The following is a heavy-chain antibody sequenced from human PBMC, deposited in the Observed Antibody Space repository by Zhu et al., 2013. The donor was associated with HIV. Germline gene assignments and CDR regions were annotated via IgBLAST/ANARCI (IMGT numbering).Heavy chain of an antibody. CDR3: ARDHNSGYYSYFDY. D-gene: IGHD3-22*01. J-gene: IGHJ4*02. Sequence: QVQLVQSGAEVKKPGASVKVSCKASGYSFTDYYFHWVRQAPGQGLEWMGWINPNNGGTNYAQKFQGRVTMTRDTSISTAYMELSRLKSDDTAVYYCARDHNSGYYSYFDYWGQGTLVTVSS. CDR1: GYSFTDYY. V-gene: IGHV1-2*02. CDR2: INPNNGGT.